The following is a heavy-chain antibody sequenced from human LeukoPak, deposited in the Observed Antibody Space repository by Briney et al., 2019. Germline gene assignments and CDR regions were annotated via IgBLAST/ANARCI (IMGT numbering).Heavy chain of an antibody. Sequence: SVKVSCKASGGHFSSYGISWVRRAPGQGLEWMGGIVPIFGTANYAQKFQGRVTITADESTSTTYMDLSSLRSEDTAVYYCASTSGYCSAGSCYSKLDYWGQGTLVTVSS. CDR2: IVPIFGTA. V-gene: IGHV1-69*01. CDR3: ASTSGYCSAGSCYSKLDY. J-gene: IGHJ4*02. D-gene: IGHD2-15*01. CDR1: GGHFSSYG.